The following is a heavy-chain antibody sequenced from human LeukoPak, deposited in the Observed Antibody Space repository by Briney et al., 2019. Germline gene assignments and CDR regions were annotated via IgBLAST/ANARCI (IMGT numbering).Heavy chain of an antibody. J-gene: IGHJ5*02. Sequence: SETLSLTCTVSGGSISSHYWSWIRQRPGKGLEWIGYIHYTGHTRYNPSLTNRVSISADTSKNQFSLILNSLTTADTAVYYCVRDHEVITPAVGHWFDPWGQGPSHRLL. CDR2: IHYTGHT. V-gene: IGHV4-59*11. CDR3: VRDHEVITPAVGHWFDP. CDR1: GGSISSHY. D-gene: IGHD4-23*01.